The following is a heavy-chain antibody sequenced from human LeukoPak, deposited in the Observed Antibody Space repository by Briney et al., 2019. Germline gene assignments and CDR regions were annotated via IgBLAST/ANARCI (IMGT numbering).Heavy chain of an antibody. J-gene: IGHJ4*02. Sequence: PGGSLRLSCAASGFTFSSYTMHWVRQAPGKGLEYVSGIDSDGGSTYYGDSVKGRFTISRDNSKNTLYLQMSSLRVEDTAVYYCVKGNLRGGNRYSPGGNWYSPDHWGQGTLVTVSS. CDR2: IDSDGGST. CDR3: VKGNLRGGNRYSPGGNWYSPDH. V-gene: IGHV3-64D*09. D-gene: IGHD2-21*01. CDR1: GFTFSSYT.